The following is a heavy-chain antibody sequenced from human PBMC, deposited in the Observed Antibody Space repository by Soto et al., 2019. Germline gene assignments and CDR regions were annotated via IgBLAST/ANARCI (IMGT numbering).Heavy chain of an antibody. J-gene: IGHJ4*02. CDR1: GYTFTSYG. CDR3: ARDPDSSGYYFPTNYYFDY. CDR2: ISAYNGNT. V-gene: IGHV1-18*01. Sequence: GASVKVSCKASGYTFTSYGISWVRQAPGQGLEWMGWISAYNGNTNYAQKLQGRVTMTTDTSTSTAYMELRSLRSDDTAVYYCARDPDSSGYYFPTNYYFDYWGQGTLVTSPQ. D-gene: IGHD3-22*01.